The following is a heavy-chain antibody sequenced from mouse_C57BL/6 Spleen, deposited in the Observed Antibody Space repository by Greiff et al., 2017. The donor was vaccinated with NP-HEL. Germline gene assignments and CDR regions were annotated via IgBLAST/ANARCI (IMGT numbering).Heavy chain of an antibody. J-gene: IGHJ3*01. CDR3: ARGNLAGTKRNWFAY. CDR1: GYTFTSYW. CDR2: IYPGSGST. D-gene: IGHD4-1*01. V-gene: IGHV1-55*01. Sequence: VKLQQPGAELVKPGASVKMSCKASGYTFTSYWITWVKQRPGQGLEWIGDIYPGSGSTTYNEKFKSKATLTVDTSSSTAYMQLSSLTSEDSAVYYCARGNLAGTKRNWFAYWGQGTLVTVSA.